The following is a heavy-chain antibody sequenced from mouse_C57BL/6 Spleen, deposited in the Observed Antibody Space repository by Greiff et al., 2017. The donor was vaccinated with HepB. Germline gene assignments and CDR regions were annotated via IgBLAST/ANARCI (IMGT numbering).Heavy chain of an antibody. V-gene: IGHV1-18*01. CDR3: ARSGIYYGNYDWYFDV. J-gene: IGHJ1*03. CDR2: INPNNGGT. CDR1: GYTFTDYN. D-gene: IGHD2-1*01. Sequence: VQLQQSGPELVKPGASVKIPCKASGYTFTDYNMDWVKQSHGKSLEWIGDINPNNGGTIYNQKFKGKATLTVDKSSSTAYMELRSLTSEDTAVYYCARSGIYYGNYDWYFDVWGTGTTVTVSS.